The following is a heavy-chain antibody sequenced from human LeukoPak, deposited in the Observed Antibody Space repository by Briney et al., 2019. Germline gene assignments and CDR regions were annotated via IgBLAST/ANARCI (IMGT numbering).Heavy chain of an antibody. V-gene: IGHV4-34*01. Sequence: SETLSLTCAVYGGSFSGYYWSWIRQPPGKRLEWIGEINHSGSTNYNPSLKSRVTISVDTPKNQFSLKLSSVTAADTAVYYCARGGYCSSTSCYRPNYYYGMDVWGQGTTVTVSS. D-gene: IGHD2-2*01. CDR2: INHSGST. J-gene: IGHJ6*02. CDR3: ARGGYCSSTSCYRPNYYYGMDV. CDR1: GGSFSGYY.